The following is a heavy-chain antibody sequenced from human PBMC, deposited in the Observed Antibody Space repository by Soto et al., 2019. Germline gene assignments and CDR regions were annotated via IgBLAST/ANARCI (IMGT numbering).Heavy chain of an antibody. Sequence: PGGSLRLSCAGSGFTFGDSYMSWIRQAPGKGLEWLSYISPGSRYPAYADSVKGRFTISRDNAKRSLYLQMMSLTAEDTAVYYCVRGGGGGLFDPWGQGTMVTVSS. CDR2: ISPGSRYP. D-gene: IGHD2-15*01. CDR3: VRGGGGGLFDP. V-gene: IGHV3-11*06. J-gene: IGHJ5*02. CDR1: GFTFGDSY.